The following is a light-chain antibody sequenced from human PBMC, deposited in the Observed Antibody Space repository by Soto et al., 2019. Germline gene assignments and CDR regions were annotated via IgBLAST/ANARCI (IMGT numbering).Light chain of an antibody. Sequence: DIQMTQSPSSLSTSVGDRVTITCRASQSIIMYLNWYQQKPGKAPKLLISGAISMQSGVPSRFSGSGSGTDFTLTISSLQPEDSATYYCQESYRIPYTFGQGTNLEIK. V-gene: IGKV1-39*01. CDR3: QESYRIPYT. CDR2: GAI. J-gene: IGKJ2*01. CDR1: QSIIMY.